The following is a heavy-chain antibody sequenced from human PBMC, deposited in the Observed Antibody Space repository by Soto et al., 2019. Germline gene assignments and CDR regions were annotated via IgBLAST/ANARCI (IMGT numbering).Heavy chain of an antibody. Sequence: SETLSLTCTVSGGSISSGGYYWSWIRQHPGKGLEWIGYIYYSGSTYYNPSLKSRVTISVDTSKNQFSLKLSSVTAADTAVYYCARVYYPNYIDYWGQGTLVTVSS. CDR3: ARVYYPNYIDY. J-gene: IGHJ4*02. D-gene: IGHD3-10*01. CDR1: GGSISSGGYY. V-gene: IGHV4-31*03. CDR2: IYYSGST.